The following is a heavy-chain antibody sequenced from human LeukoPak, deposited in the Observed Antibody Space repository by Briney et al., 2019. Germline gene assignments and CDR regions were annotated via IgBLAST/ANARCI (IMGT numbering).Heavy chain of an antibody. CDR3: AREGEWELMFDY. V-gene: IGHV4-39*07. D-gene: IGHD1-26*01. CDR2: FYYSGST. Sequence: SETLSLTCTVSDGSISSSSYYWGWIRQPPGKGLEWIGSFYYSGSTYYNPSLKSRVTISVDTSKNQFSLKLSSVTAADTAVYYCAREGEWELMFDYWGQGTLVTVSS. J-gene: IGHJ4*02. CDR1: DGSISSSSYY.